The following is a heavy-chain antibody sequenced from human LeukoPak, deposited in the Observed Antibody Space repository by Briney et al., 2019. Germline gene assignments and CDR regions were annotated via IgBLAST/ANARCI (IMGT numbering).Heavy chain of an antibody. J-gene: IGHJ4*02. V-gene: IGHV1-2*02. CDR1: GYTFTGYY. CDR3: ARDDFSDGYSYGADY. Sequence: ASVKVSCKASGYTFTGYYMHWVRQAPGQGLEWMGWINPNSGGTNYAQKFQGRVTMTRDTSISTAYMELSRLRSDDTAVYYCARDDFSDGYSYGADYWGQGTLVTVSS. CDR2: INPNSGGT. D-gene: IGHD5-18*01.